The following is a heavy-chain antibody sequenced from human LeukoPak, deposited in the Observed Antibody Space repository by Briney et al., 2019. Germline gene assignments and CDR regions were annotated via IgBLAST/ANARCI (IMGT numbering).Heavy chain of an antibody. CDR3: ARVAKERVGGVYYFDY. Sequence: LSGGSLTLPRAASGCTFSDYDMHWVRQATGIGLEWVSAIGTAGDTYYTGSVKGRFTISRENAKNSLYLQMNSLRAGDTAVYYCARVAKERVGGVYYFDYWGQGTLVTVSS. CDR2: IGTAGDT. CDR1: GCTFSDYD. J-gene: IGHJ4*02. V-gene: IGHV3-13*01. D-gene: IGHD1-1*01.